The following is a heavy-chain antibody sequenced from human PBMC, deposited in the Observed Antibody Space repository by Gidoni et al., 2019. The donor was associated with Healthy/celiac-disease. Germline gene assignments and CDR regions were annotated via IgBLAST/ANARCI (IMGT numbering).Heavy chain of an antibody. D-gene: IGHD6-19*01. Sequence: QVQLVQSGAEVKKPGASVKVSCKVSGYTLPELSMHWVRQAPGKGLEWMGGFDPEDGETIYAPKFQGRVHMTQDTSTDPAYMELSSLRSEDTAVYYCATWPIDSSGVSYYFDYWGQGTLVTVSS. CDR1: GYTLPELS. CDR3: ATWPIDSSGVSYYFDY. CDR2: FDPEDGET. J-gene: IGHJ4*02. V-gene: IGHV1-24*01.